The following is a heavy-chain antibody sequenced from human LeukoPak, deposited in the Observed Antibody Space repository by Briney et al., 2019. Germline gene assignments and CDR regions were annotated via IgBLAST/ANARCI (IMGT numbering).Heavy chain of an antibody. CDR2: ISYDGSNK. Sequence: GRSLRLSSAASGFTFSSYAMHWVRQAPGKGLEWVAVISYDGSNKYYADSVKGRFTISRDTSKNTWYLQMNSLRVKDTAVYYCAKGISSSCGIGGDWGQGTLVTVSS. CDR1: GFTFSSYA. D-gene: IGHD6-13*01. J-gene: IGHJ4*02. V-gene: IGHV3-30-3*01. CDR3: AKGISSSCGIGGD.